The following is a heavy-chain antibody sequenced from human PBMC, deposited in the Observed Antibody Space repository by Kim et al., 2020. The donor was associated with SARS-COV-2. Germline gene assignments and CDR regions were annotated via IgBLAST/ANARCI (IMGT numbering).Heavy chain of an antibody. Sequence: GESLKISCKGSGYSFTSYWISWVRQMPGKGLEWMGRIDPSDSYTNYSPSFQGHVTISADKSISTAYLQWSSLKASDTAMYYCARFGGGEIPLDYWGQGTLVTVSS. J-gene: IGHJ4*02. V-gene: IGHV5-10-1*01. D-gene: IGHD3-3*01. CDR1: GYSFTSYW. CDR2: IDPSDSYT. CDR3: ARFGGGEIPLDY.